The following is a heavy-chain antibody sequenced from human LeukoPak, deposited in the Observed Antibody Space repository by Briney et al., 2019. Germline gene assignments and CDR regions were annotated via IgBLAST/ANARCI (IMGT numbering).Heavy chain of an antibody. D-gene: IGHD4/OR15-4a*01. CDR1: GFTFSGYG. CDR3: ARRAGAYSHPYDY. CDR2: IYSDNT. J-gene: IGHJ4*02. V-gene: IGHV3-53*01. Sequence: GGSLRLSCAASGFTFSGYGMSWVRQAPGKGLEWVSFIYSDNTHYSDSVKGRFTISRDNSKNTLYLQMNSLRAEDTAVYYCARRAGAYSHPYDYWGQGTLVTVSS.